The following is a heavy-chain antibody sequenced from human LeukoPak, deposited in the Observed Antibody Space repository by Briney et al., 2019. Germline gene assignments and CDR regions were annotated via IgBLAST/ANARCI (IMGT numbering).Heavy chain of an antibody. J-gene: IGHJ3*02. CDR2: IYISGGT. CDR3: ARDRSSPVGATDAFDI. Sequence: PSETLSLTCTVSGGSLSTYYWTWIRQPAGKGLEWIGRIYISGGTDYNPSLKSRVTMSVDTSKNQFSLKLTSVTAADTAVYYCARDRSSPVGATDAFDIWGQGTMVTVSS. CDR1: GGSLSTYY. D-gene: IGHD1-26*01. V-gene: IGHV4-4*07.